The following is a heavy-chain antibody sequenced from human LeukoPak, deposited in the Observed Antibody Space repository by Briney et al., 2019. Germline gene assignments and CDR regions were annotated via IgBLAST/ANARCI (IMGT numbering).Heavy chain of an antibody. V-gene: IGHV3-30*18. CDR1: GFTFSRHG. J-gene: IGHJ4*02. D-gene: IGHD3-10*01. Sequence: PGRSLRLSCEGSGFTFSRHGMHWVRQAPGKGLEWVAVISNEGNYKYYEDSVKGRFAISRGNFKKTTYMQMNCLSPEDTAVYFCAKGGHYLFDYWGQGALVTVSS. CDR2: ISNEGNYK. CDR3: AKGGHYLFDY.